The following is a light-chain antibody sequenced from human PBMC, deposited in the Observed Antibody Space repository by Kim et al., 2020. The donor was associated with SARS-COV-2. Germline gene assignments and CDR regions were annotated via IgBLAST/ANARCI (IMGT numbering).Light chain of an antibody. CDR3: QKYNSAPWT. J-gene: IGKJ1*01. CDR1: QGISNS. CDR2: GAS. V-gene: IGKV1-27*01. Sequence: DIQMAQSPSSLSASVGDRVTITCRASQGISNSLAWYRQKPGKVPMLLIYGASTLRSGAPSRFRGSGSGTDFTLTISSLQPEDAATYYCQKYNSAPWTFGQGTKVEIK.